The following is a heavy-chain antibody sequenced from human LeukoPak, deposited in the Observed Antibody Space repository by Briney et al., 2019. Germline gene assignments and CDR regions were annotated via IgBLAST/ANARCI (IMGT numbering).Heavy chain of an antibody. CDR2: IKQGGSEK. CDR3: ARDKSYGDSSDY. V-gene: IGHV3-7*01. J-gene: IGHJ4*02. D-gene: IGHD4-17*01. Sequence: ETLSLTCAVSGGSISSGGYSWSWVRQAPGKGLEWVANIKQGGSEKYYVDSVKGRFTISRDNAKNSLYLQMNSLRAEDTAVYYCARDKSYGDSSDYWGQGTLVTVSS. CDR1: GGSISSGGYS.